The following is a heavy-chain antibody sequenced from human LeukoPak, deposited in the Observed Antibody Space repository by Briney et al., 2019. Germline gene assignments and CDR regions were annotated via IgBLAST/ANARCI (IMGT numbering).Heavy chain of an antibody. D-gene: IGHD3-9*01. CDR2: ISSSGSTI. V-gene: IGHV3-11*04. CDR3: VRDFNYNIVTDP. J-gene: IGHJ5*02. CDR1: GFTFSDYY. Sequence: GGSLRLSCAASGFTFSDYYMSWIRQAPGKGLEWVSYISSSGSTIYYADSVKGRFTISRDNAKNSLYLQMNSLRAEDTAVYYCVRDFNYNIVTDPWGQGTLVTVSS.